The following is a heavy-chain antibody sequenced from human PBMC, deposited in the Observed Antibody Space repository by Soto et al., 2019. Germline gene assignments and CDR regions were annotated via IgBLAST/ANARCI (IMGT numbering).Heavy chain of an antibody. D-gene: IGHD2-2*01. CDR3: ARDYCSSNSCSHYYGMDV. J-gene: IGHJ6*02. CDR1: GFTFSSYS. V-gene: IGHV3-21*01. CDR2: ISSSSSYI. Sequence: GGSLRLSCAASGFTFSSYSMNWVRQAPGKGLEWVSSISSSSSYIYYADSVKGRFTISRDNAKNSLYLQMNSLRAEDTAVYYCARDYCSSNSCSHYYGMDVWGQGTTVTVS.